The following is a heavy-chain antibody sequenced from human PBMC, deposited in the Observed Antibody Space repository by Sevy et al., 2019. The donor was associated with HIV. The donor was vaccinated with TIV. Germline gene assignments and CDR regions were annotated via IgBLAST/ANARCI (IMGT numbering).Heavy chain of an antibody. V-gene: IGHV3-33*01. CDR2: IWYDGSNK. D-gene: IGHD6-13*01. Sequence: GGSLRLSCAASGFTFSSYGMHWVRQAPGKGLEWVAVIWYDGSNKYYADSVKGRFTISRDNSKNTLYLQMNSLRAEDPAVYYCARDLIAAAGYDYYYYGMDVWGQGTTVTVSS. CDR1: GFTFSSYG. J-gene: IGHJ6*02. CDR3: ARDLIAAAGYDYYYYGMDV.